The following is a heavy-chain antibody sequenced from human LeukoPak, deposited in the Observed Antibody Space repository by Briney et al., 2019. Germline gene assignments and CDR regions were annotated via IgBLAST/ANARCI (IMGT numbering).Heavy chain of an antibody. CDR1: GDNVSSNSAA. J-gene: IGHJ5*02. V-gene: IGHV6-1*01. Sequence: SQTLPLTCAISGDNVSSNSAAWNWIRQSPSRGLEWLGRTYYRSKWYNDYAGSVKSRMIINVDTSKNQFSLQLNSVTPEDTAVYYCAREDLWPSDWFAPWGQGNLVIVSS. CDR3: AREDLWPSDWFAP. CDR2: TYYRSKWYN. D-gene: IGHD3-10*01.